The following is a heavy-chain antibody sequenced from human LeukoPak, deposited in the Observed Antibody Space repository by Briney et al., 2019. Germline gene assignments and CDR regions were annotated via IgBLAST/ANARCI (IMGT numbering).Heavy chain of an antibody. V-gene: IGHV4-39*01. D-gene: IGHD3-3*01. CDR2: IYYSGST. Sequence: PSETLSLTCTVSGGSISSSSYYWGWIRQPPGKGLEWIGSIYYSGSTYYNPSLKSRVTISVDTSKNQFSLKLSSVTAADTAVYYCARSVFDSWSGYSSGGNYYFDYWGQGTLVTVSS. J-gene: IGHJ4*02. CDR3: ARSVFDSWSGYSSGGNYYFDY. CDR1: GGSISSSSYY.